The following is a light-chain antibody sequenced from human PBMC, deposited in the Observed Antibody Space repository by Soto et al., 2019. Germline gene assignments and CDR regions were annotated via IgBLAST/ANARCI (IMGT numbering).Light chain of an antibody. CDR3: LAWDSDTGV. Sequence: SSELTQPPSVSVSPGQTASITCSGHKLGDKYASWYQQKPGQSPVLVIYQDDKRPSGIPERFSGSNSGNTAALTISGTQAVDEADYYCLAWDSDTGVFGGGTKLTVL. V-gene: IGLV3-1*01. CDR2: QDD. J-gene: IGLJ3*02. CDR1: KLGDKY.